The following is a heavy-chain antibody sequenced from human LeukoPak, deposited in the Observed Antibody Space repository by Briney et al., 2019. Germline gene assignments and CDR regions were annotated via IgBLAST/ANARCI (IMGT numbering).Heavy chain of an antibody. V-gene: IGHV5-51*01. Sequence: GESLKISCKGYGYSFTTYWIGWVRQLPGKGLEWMGIIYPGDSDTSYSPSFQGQVTISADKSISTAYLQWSSLKASDTAMYYCARSSGDRFDPWGQGTLVTVSS. CDR1: GYSFTTYW. CDR3: ARSSGDRFDP. D-gene: IGHD3-10*01. J-gene: IGHJ5*02. CDR2: IYPGDSDT.